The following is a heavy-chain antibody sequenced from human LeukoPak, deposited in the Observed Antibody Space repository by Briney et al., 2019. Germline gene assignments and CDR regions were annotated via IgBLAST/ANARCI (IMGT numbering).Heavy chain of an antibody. J-gene: IGHJ4*02. CDR1: GLTFSSYA. CDR2: ISGGGGST. D-gene: IGHD2-15*01. Sequence: GGSLRLSCAASGLTFSSYAMSWVRQAPGKGLEWVSGISGGGGSTYYADSVKGRFTISRDNSKNTLYLQMNSLRAEDTAVYYCAKVGESGGVWKYYFDYWGQGTLVTVSS. V-gene: IGHV3-23*01. CDR3: AKVGESGGVWKYYFDY.